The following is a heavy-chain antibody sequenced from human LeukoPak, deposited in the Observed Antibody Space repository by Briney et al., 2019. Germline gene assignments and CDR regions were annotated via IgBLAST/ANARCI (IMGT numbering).Heavy chain of an antibody. CDR3: AKDPGPYGDYYLDY. V-gene: IGHV3-23*01. J-gene: IGHJ4*02. Sequence: GGSLRLSCAASGFTFSSYAMSWVRQAPGKGLEWVSAISGSGGSTYYADSVKGRFTISRDNSKNTLYLQMNSLRAEDTAVDYCAKDPGPYGDYYLDYWGQGTLVTVSS. D-gene: IGHD4-17*01. CDR2: ISGSGGST. CDR1: GFTFSSYA.